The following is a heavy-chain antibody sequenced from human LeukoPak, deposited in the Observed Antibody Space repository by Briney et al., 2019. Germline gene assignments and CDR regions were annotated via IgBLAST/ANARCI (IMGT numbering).Heavy chain of an antibody. V-gene: IGHV1-2*02. J-gene: IGHJ5*02. D-gene: IGHD3-22*01. Sequence: ASVTVSCKASGYTFTGYYMHWVRQAPGQGLEWMGWINPNSGGTNYAQKFQGRVTMTRDTSISTAYMELSSLRSDDTAVYYCAREYYYDSSGYFNWFDPWGQGTLVTVSS. CDR1: GYTFTGYY. CDR2: INPNSGGT. CDR3: AREYYYDSSGYFNWFDP.